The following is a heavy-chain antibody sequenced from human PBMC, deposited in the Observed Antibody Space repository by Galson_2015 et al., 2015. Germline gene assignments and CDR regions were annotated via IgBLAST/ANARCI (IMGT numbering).Heavy chain of an antibody. J-gene: IGHJ4*02. CDR3: ARDRGCSSTSCYFDY. CDR1: GYTFTRYG. D-gene: IGHD2-2*01. V-gene: IGHV1-18*01. CDR2: ISAYNGNT. Sequence: VKVSCKASGYTFTRYGISWVRQAPGQGLEWMGWISAYNGNTNYAQKLQGRVTMTTDTSTSTAYMELRSLRSDDTAVYYCARDRGCSSTSCYFDYWGQGTLVTVSS.